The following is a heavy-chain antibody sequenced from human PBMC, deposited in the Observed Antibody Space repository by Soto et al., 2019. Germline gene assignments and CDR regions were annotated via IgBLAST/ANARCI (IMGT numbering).Heavy chain of an antibody. CDR3: ARLSSIDSSGYYLDY. J-gene: IGHJ4*02. CDR2: IYYSGST. CDR1: GGSVSSGSYY. V-gene: IGHV4-61*01. Sequence: SETLSLTCTVSGGSVSSGSYYWSWIRQPPGKGLEWIGYIYYSGSTHYSSSLKSRVTMSIDTSKNQFPLKLTSVTAADTAVYYCARLSSIDSSGYYLDYWGQGTLVTVSS. D-gene: IGHD3-22*01.